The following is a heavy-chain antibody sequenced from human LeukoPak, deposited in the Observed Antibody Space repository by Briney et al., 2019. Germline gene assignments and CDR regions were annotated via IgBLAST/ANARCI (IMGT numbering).Heavy chain of an antibody. CDR2: IYYSGST. Sequence: SETLSLTCTVSGGSISSYYWGWIRQPPGKGLEWIGYIYYSGSTNYNPSLKSRVTISVDTSKIQFSLELSSVTAADTAVYYCARGSSIAFDIWGQGTMVTVSS. CDR1: GGSISSYY. J-gene: IGHJ3*02. V-gene: IGHV4-59*01. CDR3: ARGSSIAFDI. D-gene: IGHD6-13*01.